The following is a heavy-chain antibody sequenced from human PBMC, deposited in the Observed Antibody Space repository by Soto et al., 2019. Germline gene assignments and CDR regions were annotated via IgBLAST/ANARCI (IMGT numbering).Heavy chain of an antibody. V-gene: IGHV3-33*01. CDR2: IWHDGNNK. CDR3: ASDLVRAPYYNGLAV. D-gene: IGHD1-26*01. J-gene: IGHJ6*02. CDR1: GFTFRNYG. Sequence: GGSLRLSCAASGFTFRNYGMHWVRQAPGKGLEWVSIIWHDGNNKYYADSVRGRFIISRDNSKNRLYLQMNRLRAEDTAVYYFASDLVRAPYYNGLAVWGQGTPVIVSS.